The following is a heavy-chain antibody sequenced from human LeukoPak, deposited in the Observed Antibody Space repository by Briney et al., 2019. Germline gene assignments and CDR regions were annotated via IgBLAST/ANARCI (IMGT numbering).Heavy chain of an antibody. CDR3: ATEGYCSSTSCLNWFDP. CDR2: IIPIFGTA. V-gene: IGHV1-69*06. CDR1: GGTFSSYA. Sequence: SVKVSCKASGGTFSSYALSWVRQAPGQGLEGMGRIIPIFGTANYAQKFEGRGTITADTSTTTAYMQLRSLRSEDTAVYYCATEGYCSSTSCLNWFDPWGQGTLVTVSS. D-gene: IGHD2-2*01. J-gene: IGHJ5*02.